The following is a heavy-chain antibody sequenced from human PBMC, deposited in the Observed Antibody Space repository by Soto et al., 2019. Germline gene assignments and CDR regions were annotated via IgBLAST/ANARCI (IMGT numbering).Heavy chain of an antibody. V-gene: IGHV3-30*18. CDR2: ISYDRSHA. Sequence: QVQLVDSGGGVVQPGRSLRLSCAASGFTFTTYGMHWVRRAPGKGLEWVAVISYDRSHAYYADSVKGRFTISRDNSKNTLYLQINSLRAEDTAVYYCAKERTYSVASGFDYWGRGTLVTVSS. CDR3: AKERTYSVASGFDY. CDR1: GFTFTTYG. D-gene: IGHD1-26*01. J-gene: IGHJ4*02.